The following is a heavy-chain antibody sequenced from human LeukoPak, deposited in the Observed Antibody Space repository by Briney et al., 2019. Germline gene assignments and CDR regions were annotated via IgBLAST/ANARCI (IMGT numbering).Heavy chain of an antibody. CDR1: GGSIRSGDYY. CDR2: IYYSGST. Sequence: SETLPQTRIGSGGSIRSGDYYWSCIRQHSGKGLEWIGYIYYSGSTYYNPSLKSRVTISVDTSKNQFSLKLSSVTAADTAVYYCARAPSVVVPDAPHFAFYIWGQGTMVTVSS. D-gene: IGHD2-2*01. J-gene: IGHJ3*02. CDR3: ARAPSVVVPDAPHFAFYI. V-gene: IGHV4-31*03.